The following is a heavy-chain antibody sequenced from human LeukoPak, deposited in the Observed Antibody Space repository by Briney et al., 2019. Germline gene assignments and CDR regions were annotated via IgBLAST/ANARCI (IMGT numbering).Heavy chain of an antibody. CDR2: INPNSGGT. CDR3: ARERRKRGFGELGY. CDR1: GYSFSTHW. Sequence: GASVKVSCKASGYSFSTHWMHWVRQAPGQGLEWMGWINPNSGGTNYAQKFQGRVTMTRDTSISTAYMELSRLRSDDTAVYYCARERRKRGFGELGYWGQGTLVTVSS. J-gene: IGHJ4*02. V-gene: IGHV1-2*02. D-gene: IGHD3-10*01.